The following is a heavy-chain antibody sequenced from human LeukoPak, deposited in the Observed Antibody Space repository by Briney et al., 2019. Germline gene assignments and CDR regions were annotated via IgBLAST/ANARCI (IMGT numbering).Heavy chain of an antibody. V-gene: IGHV3-11*04. D-gene: IGHD3-10*01. CDR1: GFTFSDYY. CDR2: ISSSGSTI. J-gene: IGHJ6*03. CDR3: ARDGVRAVTFNHYYFLDV. Sequence: GGSLRLSCAASGFTFSDYYMSWIRQAPGKGLEWVSYISSSGSTIYYADSVKGRFTISRDNAKNSLYLQMNSLRAEDTALYYCARDGVRAVTFNHYYFLDVWGKGTTVSVSS.